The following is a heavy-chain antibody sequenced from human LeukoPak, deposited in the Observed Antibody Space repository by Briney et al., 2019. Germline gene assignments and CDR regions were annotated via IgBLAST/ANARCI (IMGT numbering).Heavy chain of an antibody. CDR1: GGSISSGSYY. CDR3: ARDQYYGSGSYSGFDY. D-gene: IGHD3-10*01. V-gene: IGHV4-61*02. Sequence: SQTLSLTCTVSGGSISSGSYYWSWIRQPAGKGLGWIGRIYTSGSTNYNPSLKSRVTISVDTSKNQFSLKLSSVTAADTAVYYCARDQYYGSGSYSGFDYWGQGTLVTVSS. J-gene: IGHJ4*02. CDR2: IYTSGST.